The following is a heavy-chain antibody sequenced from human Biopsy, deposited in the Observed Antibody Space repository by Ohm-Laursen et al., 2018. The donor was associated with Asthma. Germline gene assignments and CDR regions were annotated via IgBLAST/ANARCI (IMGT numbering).Heavy chain of an antibody. CDR3: ARGQKSAGDRWFDP. D-gene: IGHD6-13*01. CDR2: INPNSGGT. CDR1: GYTFIGCH. J-gene: IGHJ5*02. V-gene: IGHV1-2*06. Sequence: ASVKVSCKASGYTFIGCHIHWVRQAPGQGLEWMGRINPNSGGTNYAQKFQGRVTMTRDTSISTAYMDVSRLRSDDTAVYYCARGQKSAGDRWFDPWGQGPLFTVSS.